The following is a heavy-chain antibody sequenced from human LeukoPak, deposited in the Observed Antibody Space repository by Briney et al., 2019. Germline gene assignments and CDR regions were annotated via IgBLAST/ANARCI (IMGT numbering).Heavy chain of an antibody. Sequence: PSETLSLTCTVSGGSISSHFWSWIRQPPGKGLEWIGYIFYSGTTKYNPSLNSRVTISVDTSKNQFSLKLSSVTAADTAVYYCARVGHYYDSSGYSDAFDIWGQGTMVTVSS. CDR3: ARVGHYYDSSGYSDAFDI. CDR1: GGSISSHF. CDR2: IFYSGTT. D-gene: IGHD3-22*01. V-gene: IGHV4-59*11. J-gene: IGHJ3*02.